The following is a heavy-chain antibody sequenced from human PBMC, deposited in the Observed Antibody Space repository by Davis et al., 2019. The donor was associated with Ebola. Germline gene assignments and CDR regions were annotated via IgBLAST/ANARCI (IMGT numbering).Heavy chain of an antibody. CDR1: AGSFSGYY. V-gene: IGHV4-34*01. D-gene: IGHD3-3*01. Sequence: MPSETLSLTCAVYAGSFSGYYWSWIRQPPGKGLEWIGEIHHRGTTNYNPSLKSRVTISVDTSKNQFSLKLSSVTAADTAVYYCARVRSGHYYYYMDVWGKGTTVTVSS. CDR2: IHHRGTT. J-gene: IGHJ6*03. CDR3: ARVRSGHYYYYMDV.